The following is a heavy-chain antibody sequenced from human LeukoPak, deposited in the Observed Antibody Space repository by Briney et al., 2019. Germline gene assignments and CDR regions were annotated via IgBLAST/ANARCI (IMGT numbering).Heavy chain of an antibody. Sequence: GGSLRLSCAASGFTFSDYAMNWVRQAPGKGGEWVSVVSGSGDSTYYADSVNGRFTISRHNAKNSLYLQMNSLRAEDTAVYYCARVDIVVVPAAIPPFDYWGQGTLVTVSS. D-gene: IGHD2-2*02. CDR2: VSGSGDST. V-gene: IGHV3-23*01. J-gene: IGHJ4*02. CDR1: GFTFSDYA. CDR3: ARVDIVVVPAAIPPFDY.